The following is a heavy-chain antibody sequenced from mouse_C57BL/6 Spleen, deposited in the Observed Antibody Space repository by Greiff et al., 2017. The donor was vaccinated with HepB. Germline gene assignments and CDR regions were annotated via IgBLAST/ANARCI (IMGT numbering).Heavy chain of an antibody. CDR3: ARLNSGFDY. V-gene: IGHV1-81*01. J-gene: IGHJ2*01. Sequence: VKLQESGAELARPGASVKLSCKASGYTFTSYGISWVKQRTGQGLEWIGEIYPRSGNTYYNEKFKGKATLTADKSSSTAYMELRSLTSEDSAVYFCARLNSGFDYWGQGTTLTVSS. CDR2: IYPRSGNT. CDR1: GYTFTSYG.